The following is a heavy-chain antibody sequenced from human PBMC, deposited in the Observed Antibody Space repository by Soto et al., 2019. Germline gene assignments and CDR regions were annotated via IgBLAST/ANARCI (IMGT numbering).Heavy chain of an antibody. CDR1: GFTFSTYA. J-gene: IGHJ4*02. CDR2: ISGSGDST. V-gene: IGHV3-23*01. D-gene: IGHD5-12*01. CDR3: ARQAEGGYNYGY. Sequence: GGSLRLSCAASGFTFSTYAMNWVRQAPGKGLEWVSGISGSGDSTYYADSVKGRFTVSRDNSKNTLYLQMNSLRSEDTAVYYCARQAEGGYNYGYWGQGTLVTVSS.